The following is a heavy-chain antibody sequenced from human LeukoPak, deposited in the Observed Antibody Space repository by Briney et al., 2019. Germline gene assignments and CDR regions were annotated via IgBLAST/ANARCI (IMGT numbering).Heavy chain of an antibody. V-gene: IGHV1-8*02. CDR2: MNPNSGNT. Sequence: GASVKVSCKASGYTFTSYYMHWVRQAPGQGLEWMGWMNPNSGNTGYAQKFQGRVTMTRNTSISTAYMELSSLRSEDTAVYYCARGRFLRYFDWLPSGLRPYYFDYWGQGTLVTVSS. J-gene: IGHJ4*02. D-gene: IGHD3-9*01. CDR3: ARGRFLRYFDWLPSGLRPYYFDY. CDR1: GYTFTSYY.